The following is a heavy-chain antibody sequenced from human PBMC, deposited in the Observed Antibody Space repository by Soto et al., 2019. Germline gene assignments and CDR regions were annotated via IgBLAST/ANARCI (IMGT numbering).Heavy chain of an antibody. J-gene: IGHJ5*02. CDR3: AGVRRWYDILTGPNPCFDP. D-gene: IGHD3-9*01. V-gene: IGHV4-34*01. CDR2: INHSGST. Sequence: SETLSLTCSVSGSSISSYYYTWIRQPPGKGLEWIGEINHSGSTNYNPSLKSRVTISVDTSKNQFSLKLSSVTAADTAVYYCAGVRRWYDILTGPNPCFDPWGQGTLVTVSS. CDR1: GSSISSYY.